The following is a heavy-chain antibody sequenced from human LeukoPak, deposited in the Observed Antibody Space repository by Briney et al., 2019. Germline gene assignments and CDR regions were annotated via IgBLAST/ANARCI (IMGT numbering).Heavy chain of an antibody. V-gene: IGHV3-21*04. CDR2: ISSSSSYI. Sequence: GGSLRLSCAASGFTFSSYSMNWVRQAPGKGLEWVSSISSSSSYIYYADSVKGRFTISRDNAKNSLYLQMNSLRAEDTALYYCARGYSYEPTSEFDYWGQGTLVTVSS. J-gene: IGHJ4*02. CDR3: ARGYSYEPTSEFDY. D-gene: IGHD5-18*01. CDR1: GFTFSSYS.